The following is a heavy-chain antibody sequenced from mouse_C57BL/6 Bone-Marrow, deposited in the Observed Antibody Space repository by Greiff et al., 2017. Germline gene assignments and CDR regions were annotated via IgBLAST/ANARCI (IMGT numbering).Heavy chain of an antibody. CDR3: ARGLGAMDY. V-gene: IGHV2-4*02. D-gene: IGHD4-1*01. CDR1: GFSLTSYG. J-gene: IGHJ4*01. Sequence: VQGVESGPGLVQPSQSLSITCTVSGFSLTSYGVHWVRQPPGTGLEWLGVIWSGGSTDYNAAFISRLSISKDNSKSQVFFKMNSLQADDTAIYYCARGLGAMDYWGQGTSVTVSS. CDR2: IWSGGST.